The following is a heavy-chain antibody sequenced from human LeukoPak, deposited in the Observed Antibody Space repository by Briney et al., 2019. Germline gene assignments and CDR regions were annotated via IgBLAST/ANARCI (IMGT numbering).Heavy chain of an antibody. D-gene: IGHD6-13*01. CDR3: ARVGSSSWSTNDAFDI. Sequence: GGSLGLSCAASGFTFSDYYMSWIRQAPGKGLEWVSYISSSGSTIYYADSVKGRFTISRDNAKNSLYLQMNSLRAEDTAVYYCARVGSSSWSTNDAFDIWGQGTMVTVSS. CDR1: GFTFSDYY. J-gene: IGHJ3*02. CDR2: ISSSGSTI. V-gene: IGHV3-11*01.